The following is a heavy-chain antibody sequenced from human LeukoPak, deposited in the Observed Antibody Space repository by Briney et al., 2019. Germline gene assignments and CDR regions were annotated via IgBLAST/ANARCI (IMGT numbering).Heavy chain of an antibody. V-gene: IGHV3-48*03. CDR3: ARLDAKGAFDI. CDR1: GFTFSSYD. D-gene: IGHD2-15*01. CDR2: ISSSASTI. Sequence: GGSLRLSCAASGFTFSSYDMNWVRQAPGKGLEWVSYISSSASTIYHADSVKGRFTISRDNAKNSLYLQMNSLRAEDTAVYYCARLDAKGAFDIWGQRTEVTVSS. J-gene: IGHJ3*02.